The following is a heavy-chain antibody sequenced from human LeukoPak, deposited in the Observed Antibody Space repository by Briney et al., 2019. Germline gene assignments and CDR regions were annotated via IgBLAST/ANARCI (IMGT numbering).Heavy chain of an antibody. Sequence: GGSLRLSCAASEFTFSSYTIHWVRQAPGKGLEWVAVISSDGSNKYYADSVKGRFTISRDNSKNTLYLQMNSLGAEDTAVYYCAKDSGYSSGWPFDYWGQGTLVTVSS. CDR3: AKDSGYSSGWPFDY. CDR1: EFTFSSYT. J-gene: IGHJ4*02. D-gene: IGHD6-19*01. V-gene: IGHV3-30*14. CDR2: ISSDGSNK.